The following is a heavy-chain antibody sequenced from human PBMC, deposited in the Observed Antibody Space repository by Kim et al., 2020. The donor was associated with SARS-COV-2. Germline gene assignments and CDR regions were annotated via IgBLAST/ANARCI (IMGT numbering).Heavy chain of an antibody. J-gene: IGHJ4*02. Sequence: SATRFTGEVTITADNSTSTAYMELSSLRSEETAVYYCARPDYSGYEYCDYWGQGTLVTVSS. CDR3: ARPDYSGYEYCDY. V-gene: IGHV1-69*02. D-gene: IGHD5-12*01.